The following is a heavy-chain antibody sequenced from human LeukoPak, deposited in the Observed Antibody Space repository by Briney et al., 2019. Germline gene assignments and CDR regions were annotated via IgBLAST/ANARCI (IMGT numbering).Heavy chain of an antibody. Sequence: GGSLRLSRAASGFTFSSYEMNWVRQAPGKGLEWVSYISSSGSTIYYADSVKGRFTISRDNAKNSLYLQMNSLRAEDTAVYYCASYIAAAGHDAFDIWGQGTMVTVSS. CDR3: ASYIAAAGHDAFDI. CDR2: ISSSGSTI. D-gene: IGHD6-13*01. CDR1: GFTFSSYE. V-gene: IGHV3-48*03. J-gene: IGHJ3*02.